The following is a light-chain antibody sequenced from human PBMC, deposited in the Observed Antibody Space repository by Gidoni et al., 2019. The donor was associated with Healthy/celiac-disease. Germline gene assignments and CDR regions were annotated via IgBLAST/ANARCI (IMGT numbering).Light chain of an antibody. Sequence: DIVMTQSPLSLPVTPGEPASISCRSSQSLLHSNGYNYLDWYLQKPGQSPQLLIYLGSNRASGVPDRFSGSGSGTYFTLKISRVEAEDVGVYYCMQARQTPQTFGQGTKVEIK. CDR3: MQARQTPQT. J-gene: IGKJ1*01. CDR1: QSLLHSNGYNY. CDR2: LGS. V-gene: IGKV2-28*01.